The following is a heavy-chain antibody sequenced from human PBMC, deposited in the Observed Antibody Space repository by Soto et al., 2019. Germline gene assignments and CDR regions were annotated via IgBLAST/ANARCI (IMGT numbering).Heavy chain of an antibody. V-gene: IGHV3-74*01. J-gene: IGHJ6*03. CDR2: INSDGTTT. Sequence: EVQLVESGGGLVQPGGSLRLSCAASGFTFSSYWMHWVRQAPGKGLVWVSRINSDGTTTTYADSVKGRFTISRDNAKNTLYVEMNSLRAEDTAVYYCARVVTGYYYKDVWGKGTTVTVSS. D-gene: IGHD3-10*01. CDR3: ARVVTGYYYKDV. CDR1: GFTFSSYW.